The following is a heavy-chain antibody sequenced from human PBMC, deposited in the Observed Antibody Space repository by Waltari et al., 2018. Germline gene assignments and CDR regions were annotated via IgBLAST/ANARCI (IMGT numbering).Heavy chain of an antibody. Sequence: EVQLVESGGGLVQPGGSLRLPCAASGFPFSSYAMSWVRQAPGKGLEWISAISGSGGSTYYADSVKGRFTISRDNSKNTLYLQMNSLRAEDTAVYYCAKDLVAAAYYYYYMDVWGKGTTVTVS. V-gene: IGHV3-23*04. D-gene: IGHD2-15*01. J-gene: IGHJ6*03. CDR3: AKDLVAAAYYYYYMDV. CDR2: ISGSGGST. CDR1: GFPFSSYA.